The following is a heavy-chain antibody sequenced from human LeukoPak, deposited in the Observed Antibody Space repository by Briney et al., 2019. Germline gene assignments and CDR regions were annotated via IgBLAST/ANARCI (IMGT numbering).Heavy chain of an antibody. CDR3: ARVGTAMVDGAFDI. Sequence: SETLSLTCTVSGGSISSSSYYWGWIRQPPGKGLEWIGSIYYSGSTYYNPSLESRVTISVDTSKNQFSLKLSSVTAADTAVYYCARVGTAMVDGAFDIWGQGTMVTVSS. J-gene: IGHJ3*02. V-gene: IGHV4-39*07. CDR1: GGSISSSSYY. D-gene: IGHD5-18*01. CDR2: IYYSGST.